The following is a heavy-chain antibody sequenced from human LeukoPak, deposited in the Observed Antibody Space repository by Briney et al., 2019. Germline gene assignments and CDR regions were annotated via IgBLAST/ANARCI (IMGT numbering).Heavy chain of an antibody. V-gene: IGHV3-74*01. CDR1: GFTFSSYW. J-gene: IGHJ4*02. D-gene: IGHD6-13*01. CDR2: INTDGSST. CDR3: ARDSSSWSPLGY. Sequence: GGSLRLSCAASGFTFSSYWMHWVRQAPGRGLVWVSRINTDGSSTSYADSVKGRFTISRDNAKNTLYLQMNSLRAEDTAVYYCARDSSSWSPLGYWGQGTLVTVSS.